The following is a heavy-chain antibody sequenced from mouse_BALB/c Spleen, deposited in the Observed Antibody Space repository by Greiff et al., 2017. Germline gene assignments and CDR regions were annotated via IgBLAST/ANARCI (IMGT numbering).Heavy chain of an antibody. V-gene: IGHV1-80*01. CDR2: IYPGDGDT. D-gene: IGHD2-1*01. J-gene: IGHJ4*01. Sequence: QVQLQQSGAELVRPGSSVKISCKASGYAFSSYWMNWVKQRPGQGLEWIGQIYPGDGDTNYNGKFKGKATLTADKSSSTAYMQLSSLTSEDSAVYYCARWGKRDYAMDYWGQGTSVTVSS. CDR1: GYAFSSYW. CDR3: ARWGKRDYAMDY.